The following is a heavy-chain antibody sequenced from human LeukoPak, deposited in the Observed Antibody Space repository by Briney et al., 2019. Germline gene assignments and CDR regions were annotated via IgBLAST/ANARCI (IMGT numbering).Heavy chain of an antibody. V-gene: IGHV4-31*03. CDR1: GGSISSGGYY. J-gene: IGHJ5*02. CDR3: ARGLPEIDYGDYINWFDP. D-gene: IGHD4-17*01. CDR2: IYYSGST. Sequence: PSETLSLTCTVSGGSISSGGYYWSWIRQHPGKGLEWIGYIYYSGSTYYNPSLKSRVTISVDTSKNQFSLKLSSVTAADTAVYYCARGLPEIDYGDYINWFDPWGQGTLVTVSS.